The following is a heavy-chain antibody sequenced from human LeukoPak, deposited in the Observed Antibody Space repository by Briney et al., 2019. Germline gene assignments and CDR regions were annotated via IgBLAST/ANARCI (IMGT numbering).Heavy chain of an antibody. D-gene: IGHD2-15*01. V-gene: IGHV3-30*02. J-gene: IGHJ4*02. CDR2: IRYDGSNK. CDR3: TRNLGYCTGGGCYADY. CDR1: GFTFGSYG. Sequence: GGSLRLSCAASGFTFGSYGMHWVRHAPGRGLEWVALIRYDGSNKYYADSVKGRFTISRDNSKDTLYLQMNSLRAEDTAVYYCTRNLGYCTGGGCYADYWGQGTLVTVSS.